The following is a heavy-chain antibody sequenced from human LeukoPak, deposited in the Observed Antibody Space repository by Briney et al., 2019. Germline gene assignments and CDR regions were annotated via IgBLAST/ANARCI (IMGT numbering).Heavy chain of an antibody. D-gene: IGHD7-27*01. CDR1: GGSISSYY. CDR2: IHNSGST. CDR3: ARPPSGSDDAFDI. V-gene: IGHV4-59*08. Sequence: PSETLSLTCTVSGGSISSYYWSWIRQPPGKGLEWIGYIHNSGSTKYNPSLKSRVTISLDTSKNHFSLKLTSVTAADTAVYYCARPPSGSDDAFDIWGQGTMVTVSS. J-gene: IGHJ3*02.